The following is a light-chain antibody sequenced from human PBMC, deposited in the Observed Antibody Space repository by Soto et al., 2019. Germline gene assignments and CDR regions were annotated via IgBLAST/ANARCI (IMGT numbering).Light chain of an antibody. J-gene: IGLJ3*02. Sequence: QSVLTQPPSVSAAPGQKVTISCSGGSSNIGTYYVSWYQQLPGTAPKLLIYENNKRPSGIPDRFSGSKSGTSATLGITGLQTGDEAGYYCGTWDSGLSAGVFGGGTKVTVL. V-gene: IGLV1-51*02. CDR3: GTWDSGLSAGV. CDR1: SSNIGTYY. CDR2: ENN.